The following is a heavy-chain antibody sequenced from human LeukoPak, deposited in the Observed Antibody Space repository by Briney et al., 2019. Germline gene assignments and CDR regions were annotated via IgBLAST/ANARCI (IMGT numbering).Heavy chain of an antibody. CDR2: ISGSGGST. CDR1: GFTFSSYA. V-gene: IGHV3-23*01. CDR3: AKAWAAYMDV. Sequence: GGSLRLSCAASGFTFSSYAMSWVRQAPGKGLEWVSVISGSGGSTYYADSVKGRFTISRDNSKNTLYLRMNSLRAEDTAVYYCAKAWAAYMDVWGQGTTVTVSS. J-gene: IGHJ6*03. D-gene: IGHD6-25*01.